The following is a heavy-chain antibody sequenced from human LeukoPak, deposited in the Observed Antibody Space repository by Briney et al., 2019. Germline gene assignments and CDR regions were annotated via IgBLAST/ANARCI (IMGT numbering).Heavy chain of an antibody. V-gene: IGHV3-23*01. CDR1: GFTFNNYA. D-gene: IGHD5-18*01. CDR2: ISDSVSGGST. J-gene: IGHJ5*02. Sequence: GGSLRLSWAASGFTFNNYAMTWVRQAPGKGLEWVSTISDSVSGGSTYYADSVKGRFTISRDNSKNTLYLQMNSLRAEDTAVYYCAKDRTGYSYGYFLSPWGQGTLVTVSS. CDR3: AKDRTGYSYGYFLSP.